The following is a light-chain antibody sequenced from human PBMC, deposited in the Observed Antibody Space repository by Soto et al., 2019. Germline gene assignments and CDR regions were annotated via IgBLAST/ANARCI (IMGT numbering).Light chain of an antibody. V-gene: IGLV2-23*01. CDR3: CSYAGSSTVV. CDR2: ECS. CDR1: SSDVGNYNL. Sequence: QSALTQPASVSGSPGQSITISCTGTSSDVGNYNLVSWYQQHPGKAPKLMIYECSKRPSGVSNRFSGSKSGNTASLTISGLQAEDEADYYCCSYAGSSTVVFGGGTKLTVL. J-gene: IGLJ2*01.